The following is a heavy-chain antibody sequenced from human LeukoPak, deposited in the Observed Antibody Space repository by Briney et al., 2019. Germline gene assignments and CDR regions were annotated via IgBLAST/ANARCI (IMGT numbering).Heavy chain of an antibody. CDR3: VRGPTRGRSGWYAIY. J-gene: IGHJ4*02. Sequence: EPLTLICALWGGSFWGYYWIGLRQPPGKEREWMGEINHSESTNDNPSLKSRDNITEDTSKHNLSQVLRSAPAADTGVYCCVRGPTRGRSGWYAIYWGEGTLATVSS. CDR2: INHSEST. CDR1: GGSFWGYY. V-gene: IGHV4-34*01. D-gene: IGHD6-19*01.